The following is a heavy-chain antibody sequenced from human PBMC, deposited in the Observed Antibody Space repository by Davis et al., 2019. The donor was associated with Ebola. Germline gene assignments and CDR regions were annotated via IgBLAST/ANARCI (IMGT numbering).Heavy chain of an antibody. Sequence: PGGSLRLSCAASGFIFSRYGMHWVRQAPGKGLGWMAVIWDDGSNKYYADSVKGRFTISRDNSKNTLYLQMNSLRAEDTAVYYCARTSSSWYVDYWGQGTLVTVSS. CDR2: IWDDGSNK. CDR1: GFIFSRYG. D-gene: IGHD6-13*01. J-gene: IGHJ4*02. V-gene: IGHV3-33*01. CDR3: ARTSSSWYVDY.